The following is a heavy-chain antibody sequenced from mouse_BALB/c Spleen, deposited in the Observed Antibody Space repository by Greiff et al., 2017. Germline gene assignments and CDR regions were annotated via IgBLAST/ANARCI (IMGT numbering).Heavy chain of an antibody. Sequence: VQLQQSGPELVKPGASVKISCKASGYSFTGYFMNWVMQSHGKSLEWIGRINPYNGDTFYNQKFKGKATLTVDKSSSTAHMELRSLASEDSAVYYCARGSTAFFDYWGQGTTLTVSA. CDR1: GYSFTGYF. CDR2: INPYNGDT. J-gene: IGHJ2*01. D-gene: IGHD1-2*01. CDR3: ARGSTAFFDY. V-gene: IGHV1-20*02.